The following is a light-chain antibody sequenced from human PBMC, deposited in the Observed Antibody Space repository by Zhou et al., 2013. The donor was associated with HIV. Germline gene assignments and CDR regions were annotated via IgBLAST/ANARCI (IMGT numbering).Light chain of an antibody. V-gene: IGKV3-15*01. Sequence: QYPDTLSLSPGDSVTVACRASQTVSSNLAWYQQKPGQSPRLLIYGAVTRATGVPDRFSGSGSETEFSLSISNLQTEDFAVYYCQQYSNWPPMYTFGQGTKLEIK. CDR2: GAV. CDR1: QTVSSN. J-gene: IGKJ2*01. CDR3: QQYSNWPPMYT.